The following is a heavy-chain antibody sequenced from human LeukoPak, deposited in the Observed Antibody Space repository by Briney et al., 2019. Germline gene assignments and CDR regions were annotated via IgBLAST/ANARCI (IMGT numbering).Heavy chain of an antibody. D-gene: IGHD3-3*01. J-gene: IGHJ4*02. Sequence: ASETLSLTCTVSGGSIRSSYYYWGWIRQPPGKGLEWIGSIYDTGTTYYNPSLKSRVTVSVDTSKNQFSLKLSSVTAADTAVYYCARQDTITTPGVDYWGQGTPVTVSS. V-gene: IGHV4-39*01. CDR1: GGSIRSSYYY. CDR3: ARQDTITTPGVDY. CDR2: IYDTGTT.